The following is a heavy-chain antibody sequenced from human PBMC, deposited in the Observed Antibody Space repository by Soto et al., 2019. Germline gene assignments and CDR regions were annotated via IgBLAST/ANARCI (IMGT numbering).Heavy chain of an antibody. D-gene: IGHD3-3*01. CDR2: IYYSGST. CDR3: ARCSYYDFWSGYYVGGEFDY. Sequence: QVQLQESGPGLVKPSETLSLTCTVSGGSISSYYWSWIRQPPGKGLEWIGYIYYSGSTNYNPSLKSRVTISVDTSKNQFSLKLSSVTAADTAVYYCARCSYYDFWSGYYVGGEFDYWGQGTLVTVSS. V-gene: IGHV4-59*01. J-gene: IGHJ4*02. CDR1: GGSISSYY.